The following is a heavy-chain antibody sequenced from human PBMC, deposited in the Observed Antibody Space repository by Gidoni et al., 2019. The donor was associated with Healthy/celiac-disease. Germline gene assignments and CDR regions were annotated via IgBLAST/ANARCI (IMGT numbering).Heavy chain of an antibody. Sequence: QVQLQESGPGLVKPSETLSLTCTVSGGPISSYYWSWIRQPPGKGLEWIGYIYYSGSTNYNPSLKSRVTISVDTSKNQFSLKLSSVTAADTAVYYCARDSSFTGQQPDYGMDVWGQGTTVTVSS. V-gene: IGHV4-59*01. D-gene: IGHD6-13*01. CDR3: ARDSSFTGQQPDYGMDV. CDR2: IYYSGST. J-gene: IGHJ6*02. CDR1: GGPISSYY.